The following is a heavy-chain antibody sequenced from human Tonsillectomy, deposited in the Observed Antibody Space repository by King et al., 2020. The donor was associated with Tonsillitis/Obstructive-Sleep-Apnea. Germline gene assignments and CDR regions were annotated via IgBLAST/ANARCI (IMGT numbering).Heavy chain of an antibody. CDR1: GFTVSTNY. CDR3: STAATNTAIDY. D-gene: IGHD4-11*01. Sequence: VQLVESGGGLIQPGGSLRLSCAASGFTVSTNYMSWVRQAPGKGLEWVSVIYSGGSTYYADSVMGRFTISSDNSKNTLYLQMDSLRAEDTAVYYCSTAATNTAIDYWGQGTLVTVSS. J-gene: IGHJ4*02. CDR2: IYSGGST. V-gene: IGHV3-53*01.